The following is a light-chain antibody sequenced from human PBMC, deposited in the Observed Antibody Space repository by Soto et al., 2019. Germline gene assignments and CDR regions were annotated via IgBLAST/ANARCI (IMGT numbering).Light chain of an antibody. V-gene: IGKV1-6*01. CDR2: AAS. J-gene: IGKJ2*01. CDR3: LHDYNYPYT. CDR1: QGIRND. Sequence: AIQMTQSPSSLSASVGDRVTITCRASQGIRNDLGWYQQKPGKAPKLLIYAASSLQSGVPSSFSGSGSGTDFTLTISSLQPEDFATYCCLHDYNYPYTFGQGTKLEIK.